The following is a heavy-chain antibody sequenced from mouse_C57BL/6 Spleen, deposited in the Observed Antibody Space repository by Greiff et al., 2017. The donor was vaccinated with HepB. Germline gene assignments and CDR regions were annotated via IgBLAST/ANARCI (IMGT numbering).Heavy chain of an antibody. J-gene: IGHJ4*01. D-gene: IGHD2-1*01. CDR2: IDPETGGT. V-gene: IGHV1-15*01. CDR1: GYTFTDYE. Sequence: VKLMESGAELVRPGASVTLSCKASGYTFTDYEMHWVKQTPVHGLEWIGAIDPETGGTAYNQKFKGKAILTADKSSSTAYMELRSLTSEDSAVYYCTRRGGNYAYAMDYWGQGTSVTVSS. CDR3: TRRGGNYAYAMDY.